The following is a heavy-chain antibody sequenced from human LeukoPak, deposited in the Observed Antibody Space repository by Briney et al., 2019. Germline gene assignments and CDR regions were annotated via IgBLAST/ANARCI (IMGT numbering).Heavy chain of an antibody. J-gene: IGHJ6*02. CDR3: TREIQLGYYYYGMDV. CDR1: GFTLGDYA. D-gene: IGHD5-18*01. V-gene: IGHV3-49*04. Sequence: PGGSLRLSCTASGFTLGDYAMSWVRQAPGKGLEWVGFIRSKAYGGTTEYAASVKGRFTISRDDSKSIAYLQMNSLKTEDTAVYYCTREIQLGYYYYGMDVWGQGTTVTVSS. CDR2: IRSKAYGGTT.